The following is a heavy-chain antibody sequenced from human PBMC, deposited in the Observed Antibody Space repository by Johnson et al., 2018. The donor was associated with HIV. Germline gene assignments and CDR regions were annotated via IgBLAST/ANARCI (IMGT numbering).Heavy chain of an antibody. CDR2: ISSDGSNK. CDR1: GFTFSSYA. D-gene: IGHD5-18*01. CDR3: ARVTHIQLWANDAFDI. J-gene: IGHJ3*02. V-gene: IGHV3-30-3*01. Sequence: QVQLVESGGGVVQPGRSLRLSCAASGFTFSSYAMTWVRQAPGKGLEWVAVISSDGSNKYYADSVKGRFTIPRDNSKNTLYLQMNSRRAEDTAVYYCARVTHIQLWANDAFDIWGQGTMVTVSS.